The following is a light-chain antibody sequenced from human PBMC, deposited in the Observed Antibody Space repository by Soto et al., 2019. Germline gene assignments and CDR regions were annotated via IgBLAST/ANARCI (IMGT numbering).Light chain of an antibody. CDR1: IFDIGNNY. J-gene: IGLJ3*02. CDR3: AAWDSDLSSWV. V-gene: IGLV1-51*01. Sequence: QSVLTQPPSVSAAPGQKVTISCSGSIFDIGNNYVSWYQQIPGTAPRLLIYDNHKRPSGIPDRISGSKSDTSATLGIAGLQTGDEADYYCAAWDSDLSSWVFGGGTKLTVL. CDR2: DNH.